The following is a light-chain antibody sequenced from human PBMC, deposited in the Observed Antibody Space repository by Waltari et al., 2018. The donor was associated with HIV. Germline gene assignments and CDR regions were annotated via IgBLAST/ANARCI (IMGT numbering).Light chain of an antibody. J-gene: IGLJ2*01. V-gene: IGLV1-51*01. CDR1: SSSFGNNY. Sequence: QSVLTQPPSVSAPPGQKVTISCSGSSSSFGNNYVSWYQQVPGTAPKLLIYDNNRGPSGIPARFSGSKSGTSATLAITGLQTGNEADYYCGTWDNSLSAGFFGGGTKLTVL. CDR2: DNN. CDR3: GTWDNSLSAGF.